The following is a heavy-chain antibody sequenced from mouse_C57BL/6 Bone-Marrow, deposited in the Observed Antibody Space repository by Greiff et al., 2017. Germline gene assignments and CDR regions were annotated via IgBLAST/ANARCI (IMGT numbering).Heavy chain of an antibody. D-gene: IGHD2-4*01. J-gene: IGHJ2*01. V-gene: IGHV5-4*01. CDR1: GFTFSSYA. CDR3: ATERTMITTRVDY. CDR2: ISDGGSYT. Sequence: EVQRVESGGGLVKPGGSLKLSCAASGFTFSSYAMSWVRQTPEKRLEWVATISDGGSYTYYPDNVKGRFTISRDNAKNNLYLQMSHLKSEDTAMYYCATERTMITTRVDYWGQGTTLTVSS.